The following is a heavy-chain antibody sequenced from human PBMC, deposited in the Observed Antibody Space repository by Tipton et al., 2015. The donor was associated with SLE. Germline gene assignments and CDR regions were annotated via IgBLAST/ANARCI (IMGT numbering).Heavy chain of an antibody. D-gene: IGHD7-27*01. V-gene: IGHV3-53*05. J-gene: IGHJ5*02. Sequence: SLRLSCAASGFTVSSNYMSGVRQAPGKGLEWVSVIYSGGSTYYADSVKGRFTISRDNSKNTLYLQMNSLRAEDTAVYYCARDWYKLGIDPWGQGTLVTVSS. CDR2: IYSGGST. CDR3: ARDWYKLGIDP. CDR1: GFTVSSNY.